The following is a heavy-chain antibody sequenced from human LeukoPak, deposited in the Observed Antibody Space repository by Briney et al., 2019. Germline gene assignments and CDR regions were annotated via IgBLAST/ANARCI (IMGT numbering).Heavy chain of an antibody. J-gene: IGHJ4*02. D-gene: IGHD3-10*01. Sequence: GGSLRLXCAASGFTFSSYSMNWVRQAPGQGLEWVSSISSSSSYIYYADSVKGRFTISRDNAKNSLYLQTNSLRAEDTAVYYCVREQLWFGESAFDYRGQGTLVTVSS. CDR3: VREQLWFGESAFDY. CDR1: GFTFSSYS. V-gene: IGHV3-21*01. CDR2: ISSSSSYI.